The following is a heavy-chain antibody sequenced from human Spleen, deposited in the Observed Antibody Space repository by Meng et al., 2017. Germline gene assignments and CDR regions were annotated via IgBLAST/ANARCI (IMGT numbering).Heavy chain of an antibody. CDR2: ISQGSGRT. V-gene: IGHV4-4*02. D-gene: IGHD2-21*01. J-gene: IGHJ5*02. CDR1: GDSISSREW. Sequence: GTRQGSGPGLGKPSGPLSLTCAVSGDSISSREWWSWVRQPPGKGLEWIGEISQGSGRTNYNPSLKSRVTISLDKSKNQFSLNVNSVTAADTAVYYCVRNEGYSFGAWGQGTLVTVSS. CDR3: VRNEGYSFGA.